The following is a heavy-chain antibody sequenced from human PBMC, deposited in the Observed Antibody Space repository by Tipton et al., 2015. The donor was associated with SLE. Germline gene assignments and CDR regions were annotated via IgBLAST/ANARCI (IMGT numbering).Heavy chain of an antibody. Sequence: LSCSVSGGPIGNTNYYWGWIRQPPGKGLEWIGSVSYSGITNYTPSLKSRLTISMDTSKNQFSLRLRSVTAADTAVYYCARVSVAGPYNWFAPWGQGTLVTVSS. CDR2: VSYSGIT. V-gene: IGHV4-39*07. CDR1: GGPIGNTNYY. D-gene: IGHD6-19*01. CDR3: ARVSVAGPYNWFAP. J-gene: IGHJ5*02.